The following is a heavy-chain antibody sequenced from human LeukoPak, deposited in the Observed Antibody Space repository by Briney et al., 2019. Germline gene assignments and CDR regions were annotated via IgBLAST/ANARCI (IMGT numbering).Heavy chain of an antibody. V-gene: IGHV4-59*01. CDR3: ARDHPVQSGFDP. Sequence: SETLSLTCTVSGGSISSYYWSWIRQPPGKGLEWIGYIYYSGSTNYNPSLKSRVTISVDTSKNQFSLKLSSVTAADTAVYYCARDHPVQSGFDPWGQGTLVTVSS. J-gene: IGHJ5*02. D-gene: IGHD6-6*01. CDR2: IYYSGST. CDR1: GGSISSYY.